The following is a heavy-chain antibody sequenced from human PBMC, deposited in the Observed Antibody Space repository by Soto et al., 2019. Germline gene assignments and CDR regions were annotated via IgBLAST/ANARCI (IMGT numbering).Heavy chain of an antibody. CDR3: VRGGGGGLFEH. V-gene: IGHV3-74*01. J-gene: IGHJ4*02. D-gene: IGHD2-21*01. CDR2: INSEGTGT. Sequence: EVQLVESGGGLVQPGGSLRLSCAASGFTFSSYWMHWVRQVPGKGLVWVSRINSEGTGTIYADSVKGRFTISRDNAKNTLYLQMNSLGVEDTAVYYCVRGGGGGLFEHWGQGVLVTVSS. CDR1: GFTFSSYW.